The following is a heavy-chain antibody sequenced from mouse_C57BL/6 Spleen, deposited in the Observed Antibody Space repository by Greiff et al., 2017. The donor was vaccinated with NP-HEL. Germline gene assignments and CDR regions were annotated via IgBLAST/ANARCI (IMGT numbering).Heavy chain of an antibody. V-gene: IGHV1-80*01. CDR2: IYPGDGDT. J-gene: IGHJ2*01. Sequence: VQLQQSGAELVKPGASVKISCKASGYAFSSYWMNWVKQRPGKGLEWIGQIYPGDGDTNYNGKFKGKATLTADKSSSTAYMQLSSLTSEDSAVYFGARGDLYDYDGDYWGQGTTLTVSS. CDR1: GYAFSSYW. CDR3: ARGDLYDYDGDY. D-gene: IGHD2-4*01.